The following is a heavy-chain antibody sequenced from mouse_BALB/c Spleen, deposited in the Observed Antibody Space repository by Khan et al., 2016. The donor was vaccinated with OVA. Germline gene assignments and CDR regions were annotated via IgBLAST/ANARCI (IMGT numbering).Heavy chain of an antibody. V-gene: IGHV3-5*02. CDR3: ARDYGSLYWYFDD. J-gene: IGHJ1*01. CDR1: GISITTGNYR. D-gene: IGHD1-1*01. CDR2: IYYSGTI. Sequence: EVKLLESGPGLVKPSQTVSLTCTVTGISITTGNYRWSWIRQFPGNKLEWIGNIYYSGTITYNPSLTSRTTITRDTSKNRFFLEMNSLTAEDTATYYFARDYGSLYWYFDDWGAGTTVTVSS.